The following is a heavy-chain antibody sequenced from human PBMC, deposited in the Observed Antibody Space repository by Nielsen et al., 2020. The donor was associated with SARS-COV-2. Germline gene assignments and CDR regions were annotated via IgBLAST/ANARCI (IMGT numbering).Heavy chain of an antibody. J-gene: IGHJ4*02. V-gene: IGHV3-21*01. D-gene: IGHD3-3*01. Sequence: GESLKISCAASGFTFSSYGMHWVRQAPGKGLEWVSSISGTSDYIYYADSLKGRFTISRDNARNSLYLEMNDLRAEDTAVYYCSLLSGYCFDSWGQGTLVTVSS. CDR1: GFTFSSYG. CDR2: ISGTSDYI. CDR3: SLLSGYCFDS.